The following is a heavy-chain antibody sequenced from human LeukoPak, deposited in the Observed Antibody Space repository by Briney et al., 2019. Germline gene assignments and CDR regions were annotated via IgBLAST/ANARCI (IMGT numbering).Heavy chain of an antibody. D-gene: IGHD7-27*01. V-gene: IGHV3-7*01. J-gene: IGHJ5*02. CDR3: AKDALGRQSGYNWFGP. Sequence: GGSLRLSCTASGFTFSKHWMSWVRQAPGKGLEWVANIKPDGSDKNYVDSVKGRFTISRDNAKNSLYLQMNSLRAEDTAVYYCAKDALGRQSGYNWFGPWGQGTLVTVSS. CDR2: IKPDGSDK. CDR1: GFTFSKHW.